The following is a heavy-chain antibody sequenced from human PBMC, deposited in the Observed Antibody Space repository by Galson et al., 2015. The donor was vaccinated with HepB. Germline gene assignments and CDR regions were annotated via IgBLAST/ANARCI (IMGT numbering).Heavy chain of an antibody. V-gene: IGHV3-23*01. CDR2: ISGSGGNT. J-gene: IGHJ4*02. D-gene: IGHD5-12*01. CDR3: AKDKDGGAYGEYTCPCFEN. Sequence: SLRLSCAASGFIFSSYGMSWVRQSPGKGLEWVSSISGSGGNTSYADSVKGRFTISRDNSKNTLFLQMNSLRAEDTAVYYCAKDKDGGAYGEYTCPCFENWGQGTLLTVS. CDR1: GFIFSSYG.